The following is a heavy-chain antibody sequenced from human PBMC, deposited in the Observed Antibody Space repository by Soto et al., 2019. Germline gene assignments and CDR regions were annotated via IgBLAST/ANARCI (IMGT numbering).Heavy chain of an antibody. V-gene: IGHV4-59*01. CDR2: IYDSGST. J-gene: IGHJ6*02. D-gene: IGHD5-12*01. CDR3: ARGGYRAYGMDV. Sequence: QVQLQESGPGLVKPSETLSLTCTVSGGSISNYYWSWIRQPPGKGLEWIGYIYDSGSTNYNPSLKCRVTISVDTSENQFSLKLSSVTAADTAVYYCARGGYRAYGMDVWGQGTTVTVSS. CDR1: GGSISNYY.